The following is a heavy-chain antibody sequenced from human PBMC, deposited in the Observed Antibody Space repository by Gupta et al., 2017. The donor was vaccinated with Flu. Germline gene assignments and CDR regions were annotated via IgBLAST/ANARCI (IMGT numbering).Heavy chain of an antibody. CDR2: INPNSGGT. J-gene: IGHJ6*02. CDR3: AREETDMRYYYYGMDV. Sequence: QVQLVQSGAEVKKPGASVKVSCTASGYTFTGYYMHWVRQAPGQGLEWMGWINPNSGGTNYAQKFQGRVTMTRDTSISTAYMELSRLRSDDTAVYYCAREETDMRYYYYGMDVWGQGTTVTVSS. V-gene: IGHV1-2*02. CDR1: GYTFTGYY.